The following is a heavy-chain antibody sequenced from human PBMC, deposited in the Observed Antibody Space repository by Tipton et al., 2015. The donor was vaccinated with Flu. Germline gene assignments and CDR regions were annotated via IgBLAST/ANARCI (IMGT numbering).Heavy chain of an antibody. Sequence: TLSLTCTVPGGSISSSSYYWGWLRQPLGKGLEWIGSIYYSGSTYYNPSLKSRVTISVDTSKNQFSLKLSSVTAADTAVYYCARDGYYDSSGYPYYYYYGMDVWGQGTTVTVSS. CDR2: IYYSGST. V-gene: IGHV4-39*07. CDR1: GGSISSSSYY. J-gene: IGHJ6*02. D-gene: IGHD3-22*01. CDR3: ARDGYYDSSGYPYYYYYGMDV.